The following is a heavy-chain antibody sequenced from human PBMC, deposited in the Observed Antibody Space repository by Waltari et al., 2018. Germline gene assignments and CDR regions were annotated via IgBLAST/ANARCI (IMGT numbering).Heavy chain of an antibody. Sequence: EVQLVESGGGLVQSGGSLRLSCAASGFSISSYWMHWVRQAPGKGLVWVSHITTYVTSTNYADSVKGRFTISRDSAKNTLYLQMNSLRAEDTALYYCVREGHDYYNEGDAFDIWGQGTLVTVSS. CDR1: GFSISSYW. V-gene: IGHV3-74*01. D-gene: IGHD2-21*02. J-gene: IGHJ3*02. CDR3: VREGHDYYNEGDAFDI. CDR2: ITTYVTST.